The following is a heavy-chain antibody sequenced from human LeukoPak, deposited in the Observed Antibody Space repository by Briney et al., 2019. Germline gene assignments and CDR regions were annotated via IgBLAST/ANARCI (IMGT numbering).Heavy chain of an antibody. J-gene: IGHJ3*02. CDR1: GFTFSSYS. Sequence: GGSLRLSCAASGFTFSSYSMNWVRQAPGKGLEWVSYISSSSSTIYYADSVKGRFTISRDNAKNSLYLQMNSLRAEDTAVYYCARDVEMYSSTWSDAFDIWGQGTMVTVSS. CDR3: ARDVEMYSSTWSDAFDI. V-gene: IGHV3-48*01. D-gene: IGHD6-13*01. CDR2: ISSSSSTI.